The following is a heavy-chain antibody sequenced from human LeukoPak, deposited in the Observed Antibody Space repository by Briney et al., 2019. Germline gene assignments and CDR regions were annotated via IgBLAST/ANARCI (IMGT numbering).Heavy chain of an antibody. CDR1: GFTFSSYG. CDR3: ARPRFPEVISTSGWFDP. V-gene: IGHV3-33*01. CDR2: IWYDGSNK. Sequence: EPGGSLRLSCAASGFTFSSYGMHWVRQAPGKGLEWVAVIWYDGSNKYYADSVKGRFTISRDNSKNTLYLQMNSLRAEDTAVYYCARPRFPEVISTSGWFDPWGQGTLVTVSS. J-gene: IGHJ5*02. D-gene: IGHD3-16*02.